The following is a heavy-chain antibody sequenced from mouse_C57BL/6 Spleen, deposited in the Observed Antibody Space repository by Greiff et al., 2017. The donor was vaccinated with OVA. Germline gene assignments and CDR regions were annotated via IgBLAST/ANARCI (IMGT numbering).Heavy chain of an antibody. D-gene: IGHD2-3*01. V-gene: IGHV1-22*01. J-gene: IGHJ4*01. CDR3: ARSGWLRTMDY. CDR1: GYTFTDYN. Sequence: EVKLVESGPELVKPGASVKMSCKASGYTFTDYNMHWVKQSHGKSLEWIGYINPNNGGTSYNQKFKGKATLTVNKSSSTAYMELRSLTSEDSAVYYCARSGWLRTMDYWGQGTSVTVSS. CDR2: INPNNGGT.